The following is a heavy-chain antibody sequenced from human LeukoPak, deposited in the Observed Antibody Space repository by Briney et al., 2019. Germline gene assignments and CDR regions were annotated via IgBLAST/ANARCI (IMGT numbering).Heavy chain of an antibody. CDR3: ARDYDFWSGYYTQFYYYYYMDV. Sequence: SETLSLTCTVSGGSISSYYWSWIRQPAGKGLEWIGRIYTSGSTNYNPSLKSRVTMSVDTSKNQFSLKLGSVTAADTAVYYCARDYDFWSGYYTQFYYYYYMDVWGKGTTVTVSS. D-gene: IGHD3-3*01. CDR2: IYTSGST. V-gene: IGHV4-4*07. CDR1: GGSISSYY. J-gene: IGHJ6*03.